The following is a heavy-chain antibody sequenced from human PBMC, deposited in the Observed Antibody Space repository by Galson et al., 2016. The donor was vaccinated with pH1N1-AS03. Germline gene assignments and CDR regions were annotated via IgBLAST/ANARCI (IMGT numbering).Heavy chain of an antibody. V-gene: IGHV3-7*04. CDR1: GFTFNSYW. J-gene: IGHJ4*02. CDR2: INEDGTGK. CDR3: ARAVGHYSG. Sequence: SLRLSCAASGFTFNSYWMSWVCQAPGKGLEWVANINEDGTGKYYVDSVKGRFTISRDNAKNSLHLQMNSLRAEDTAVYYCARAVGHYSGWGQGTLVTVSS. D-gene: IGHD3-10*01.